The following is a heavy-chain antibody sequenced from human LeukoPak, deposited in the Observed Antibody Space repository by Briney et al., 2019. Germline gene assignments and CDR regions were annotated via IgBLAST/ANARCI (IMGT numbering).Heavy chain of an antibody. V-gene: IGHV6-1*01. J-gene: IGHJ4*02. CDR1: GDSVSSNSAG. D-gene: IGHD3-3*01. CDR3: AREHDSFDY. Sequence: SQTLSLTCAISGDSVSSNSAGWNWIRQSPSRGLEWLGRTYYRSKWFNDYAVSVKSRVTINPDTSKNQFSLQLNSVTPEDTAVYYCAREHDSFDYWGQGTLVTVSS. CDR2: TYYRSKWFN.